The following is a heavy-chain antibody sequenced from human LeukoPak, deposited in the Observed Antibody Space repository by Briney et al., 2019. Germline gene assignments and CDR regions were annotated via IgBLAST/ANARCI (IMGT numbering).Heavy chain of an antibody. CDR2: ISAYNGNT. Sequence: ASVKVSCKASGYTFTSYGISWVRQAPGQGLEWMGWISAYNGNTNYAQKLQGRVTMTTDTSTSTAYMELRSLRSDDTAVYYCARCYDFWSGYSPGWFDPWGQGTLVTVSS. D-gene: IGHD3-3*01. CDR1: GYTFTSYG. J-gene: IGHJ5*02. V-gene: IGHV1-18*01. CDR3: ARCYDFWSGYSPGWFDP.